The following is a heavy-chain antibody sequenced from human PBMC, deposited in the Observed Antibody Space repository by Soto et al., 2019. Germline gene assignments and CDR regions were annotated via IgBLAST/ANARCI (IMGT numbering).Heavy chain of an antibody. Sequence: GASVKVSWKASGYTFTSYGISWGRQAPGQGLEWMGWISAYNGNTNYAQKLQGRVTMTTDTSTSTAYMELRSLRSDDTAVYYCARSRDYYDSSGYPDYWGQGTLVTVSS. CDR3: ARSRDYYDSSGYPDY. CDR2: ISAYNGNT. CDR1: GYTFTSYG. V-gene: IGHV1-18*01. D-gene: IGHD3-22*01. J-gene: IGHJ4*02.